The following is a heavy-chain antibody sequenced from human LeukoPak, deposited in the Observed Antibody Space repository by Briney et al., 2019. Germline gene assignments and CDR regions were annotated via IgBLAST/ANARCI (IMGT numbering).Heavy chain of an antibody. V-gene: IGHV3-53*05. CDR3: TRGPGSTWYSDY. D-gene: IGHD6-13*01. J-gene: IGHJ4*02. CDR2: IYSGGDT. CDR1: GFKVSSNY. Sequence: GGSLRLSCAASGFKVSSNYMNWVRQAPGKGLEWVSIIYSGGDTYYADSVKGRFTISRDNSKNTLYLQMNSLRPEDTAVYYCTRGPGSTWYSDYWGQGTLVTVSS.